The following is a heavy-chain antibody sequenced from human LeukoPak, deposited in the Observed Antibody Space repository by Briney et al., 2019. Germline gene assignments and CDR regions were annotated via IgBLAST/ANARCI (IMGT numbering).Heavy chain of an antibody. CDR2: FIPGRGGS. Sequence: ASVKVSCKASGYTFTGYHIHWVRQAPGQGLEWMGRFIPGRGGSNFAQKFQGRVITTRDTSISTAYMELTRLTPDDTAVYYCARARGTTPNYYYMDVWGTGTTVTVSS. CDR1: GYTFTGYH. CDR3: ARARGTTPNYYYMDV. V-gene: IGHV1-2*02. J-gene: IGHJ6*03. D-gene: IGHD1-26*01.